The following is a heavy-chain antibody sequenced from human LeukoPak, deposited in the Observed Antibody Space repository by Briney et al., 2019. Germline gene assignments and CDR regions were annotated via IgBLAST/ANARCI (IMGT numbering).Heavy chain of an antibody. D-gene: IGHD5-18*01. J-gene: IGHJ4*02. Sequence: GGSLRLSCAASGFIFSSYSMNWVRQAPGKGLEWVSYISSSSSPIYYADSVKGRFTISRDNAKNSLYLQMNSLRAEDTAVYYCARHLSGVTGYTYGRGIDYWGQGTLVTVSS. V-gene: IGHV3-48*01. CDR1: GFIFSSYS. CDR2: ISSSSSPI. CDR3: ARHLSGVTGYTYGRGIDY.